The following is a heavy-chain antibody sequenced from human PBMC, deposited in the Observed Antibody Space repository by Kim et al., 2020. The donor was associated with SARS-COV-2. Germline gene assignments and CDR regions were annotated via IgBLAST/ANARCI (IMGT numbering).Heavy chain of an antibody. CDR3: ARVVAGSWFDP. CDR1: GGSISSGGYS. D-gene: IGHD5-12*01. Sequence: SETLSLTCAVSGGSISSGGYSWSWIRQPPGKGLEWIGYIYYSGSTYYNPSLKSRVTISVDRSKNQFSLKLSSVTAAATAVYYCARVVAGSWFDPWGQGTL. CDR2: IYYSGST. V-gene: IGHV4-30-2*01. J-gene: IGHJ5*02.